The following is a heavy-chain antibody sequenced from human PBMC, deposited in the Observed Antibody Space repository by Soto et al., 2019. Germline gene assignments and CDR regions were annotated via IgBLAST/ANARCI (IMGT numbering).Heavy chain of an antibody. J-gene: IGHJ5*02. CDR2: VHYSGNT. V-gene: IGHV4-38-2*02. CDR3: ARQDRVVAEGRWFDP. D-gene: IGHD2-15*01. Sequence: KPSETLSLTCTVSGYSISSGYHWAWIRQPPGEGLEWLGSVHYSGNTYYNPSLKSRLTISVDKPKNQFSLNLSSVTAADTAVYYCARQDRVVAEGRWFDPWGQGTLVTVSS. CDR1: GYSISSGYH.